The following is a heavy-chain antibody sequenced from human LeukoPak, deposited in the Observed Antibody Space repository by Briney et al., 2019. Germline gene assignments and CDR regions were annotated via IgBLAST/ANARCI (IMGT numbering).Heavy chain of an antibody. V-gene: IGHV3-48*03. CDR2: ISSSGSTI. D-gene: IGHD6-19*01. J-gene: IGHJ5*02. CDR3: AGDASSVNWFDP. CDR1: GFTFSSYE. Sequence: GGSLRLSCAASGFTFSSYEMNWVRQAPGKGLEWVSYISSSGSTIYYADSVKGRFTISRDNAKNSLYLQMNSLRAEDTAVYYCAGDASSVNWFDPWGQGTLVTVSS.